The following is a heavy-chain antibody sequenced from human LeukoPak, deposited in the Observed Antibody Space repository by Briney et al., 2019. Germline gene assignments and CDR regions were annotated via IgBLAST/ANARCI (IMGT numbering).Heavy chain of an antibody. Sequence: PGGSLRLSCAASGFTFSSYWMSWVRQAPGKGLEWVANIKQDGSEKYHVDSVKGRFTISRDNAKNSLYLQMNSLRAEDTAVYYCARSLIVVVPAANPPYYFDYWGQGTLVTVSS. CDR1: GFTFSSYW. V-gene: IGHV3-7*01. J-gene: IGHJ4*02. CDR2: IKQDGSEK. CDR3: ARSLIVVVPAANPPYYFDY. D-gene: IGHD2-2*01.